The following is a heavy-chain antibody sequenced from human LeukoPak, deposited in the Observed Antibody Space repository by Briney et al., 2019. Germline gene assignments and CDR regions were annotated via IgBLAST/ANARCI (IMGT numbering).Heavy chain of an antibody. V-gene: IGHV4-34*01. CDR3: ARFPSGDDYGDLSYFDY. D-gene: IGHD4-17*01. CDR1: GGSFSGCY. CDR2: INHSGST. J-gene: IGHJ4*02. Sequence: PSETLSLTCAVYGGSFSGCYWSWIRQPPGKGLEWIGEINHSGSTNYNPSLKSRVTISVDTSKNQFSLKLSSVTAADTAVYYCARFPSGDDYGDLSYFDYWGQGTLVTVSS.